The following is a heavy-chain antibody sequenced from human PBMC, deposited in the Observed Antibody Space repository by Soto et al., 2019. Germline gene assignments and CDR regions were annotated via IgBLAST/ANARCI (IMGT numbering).Heavy chain of an antibody. CDR3: ARVDDHDTLTAYPTGYFDF. D-gene: IGHD3-9*01. CDR1: GLTVSSNY. V-gene: IGHV3-66*01. CDR2: LYPGGKT. Sequence: EVQLMQSGGGVVQPGGSLRLSCAVTGLTVSSNYMTWIRQTPGKRLEWVSLLYPGGKTYYADSVKGRSTISRDNSKNTLYLQLNKLRTEDTALYYCARVDDHDTLTAYPTGYFDFWGQGTLVTVSS. J-gene: IGHJ4*02.